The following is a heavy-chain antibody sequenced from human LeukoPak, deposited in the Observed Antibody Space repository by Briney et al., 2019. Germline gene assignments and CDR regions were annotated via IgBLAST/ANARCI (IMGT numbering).Heavy chain of an antibody. CDR3: ARRGYCSSTSCYASFDY. D-gene: IGHD2-2*01. CDR1: GYSFSSYW. V-gene: IGHV5-51*01. J-gene: IGHJ4*02. CDR2: IYPGDSDT. Sequence: GDSLKISCKGTGYSFSSYWIGWVRQMPGKGLEWMGIIYPGDSDTSYSPSFQGQVTISADKSISTAYLQWSSLKASDTAMYYCARRGYCSSTSCYASFDYWGQGTLVTVSS.